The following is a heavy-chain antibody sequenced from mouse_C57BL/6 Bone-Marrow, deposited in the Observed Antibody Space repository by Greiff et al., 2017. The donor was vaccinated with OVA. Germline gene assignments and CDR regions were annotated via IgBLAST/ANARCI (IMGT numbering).Heavy chain of an antibody. D-gene: IGHD1-1*01. CDR2: IDPEDGEN. CDR3: ARWDYYGSTFDY. V-gene: IGHV14-2*01. J-gene: IGHJ2*01. Sequence: EVQLQQSGAELVKPGASVKLSCTASGFNIKDYYMHWVKQRTEQGLEWIGRIDPEDGENKYAPKFQGKATITADTSSNTAYLQLSSLTSDDTAVYYCARWDYYGSTFDYWGRGTTLTVTS. CDR1: GFNIKDYY.